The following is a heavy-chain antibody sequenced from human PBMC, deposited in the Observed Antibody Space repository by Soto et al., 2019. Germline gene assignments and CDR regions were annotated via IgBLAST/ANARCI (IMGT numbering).Heavy chain of an antibody. CDR3: AKGGSSSSPYKPYYFDY. CDR1: GFTFSSYA. D-gene: IGHD6-6*01. CDR2: ISGSGGST. J-gene: IGHJ4*02. V-gene: IGHV3-23*01. Sequence: GGSLRLSCAASGFTFSSYAMSWVRQAPGKGLEWVSAISGSGGSTYYADSVKGRFTISRDNSKNTLYLQMNSLRAEDTAVYYCAKGGSSSSPYKPYYFDYWGQGTLVTVS.